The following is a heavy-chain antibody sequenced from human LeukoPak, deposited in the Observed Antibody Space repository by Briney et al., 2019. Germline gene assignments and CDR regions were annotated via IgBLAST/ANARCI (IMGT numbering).Heavy chain of an antibody. CDR2: IYPADSNT. Sequence: GESLKISCKGSGSSFSTYWIAWVRQMPGKGLEWMGVIYPADSNTRYSPSFEGQVTISVDESISTAYLQWSSLKSSDTAMYYCATREILVGYAFDIWGQGTMVTVSS. CDR3: ATREILVGYAFDI. J-gene: IGHJ3*02. CDR1: GSSFSTYW. D-gene: IGHD1-26*01. V-gene: IGHV5-51*01.